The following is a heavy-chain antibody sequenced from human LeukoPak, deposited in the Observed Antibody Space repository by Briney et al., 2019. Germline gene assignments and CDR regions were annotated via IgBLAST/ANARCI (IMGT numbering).Heavy chain of an antibody. CDR2: INHSGST. V-gene: IGHV4-39*07. J-gene: IGHJ5*02. CDR1: GGSISSTSYY. CDR3: ARFEDNWFDP. Sequence: PPETLSLTCVVSGGSISSTSYYWGWIRQPPGKGLEWIGEINHSGSTNYNPSLKSRVTISVDTSKNQFSLKLSSVTAADTAVYYCARFEDNWFDPWGQGTLVTVSS.